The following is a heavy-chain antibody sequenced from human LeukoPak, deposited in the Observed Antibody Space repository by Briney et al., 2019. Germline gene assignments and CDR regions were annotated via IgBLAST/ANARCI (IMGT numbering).Heavy chain of an antibody. CDR2: INSDGSDT. V-gene: IGHV3-74*01. CDR1: GFTFSSYW. D-gene: IGHD3-22*01. J-gene: IGHJ4*02. CDR3: STDQIVVGPC. Sequence: GGSLRLSCAASGFTFSSYWMYWVRQAPGKGLVWVSRINSDGSDTSYADSVQGRFTISRDNAKNTLYLQMNSLRAEDTAVYYCSTDQIVVGPCWGQGTLVTVSS.